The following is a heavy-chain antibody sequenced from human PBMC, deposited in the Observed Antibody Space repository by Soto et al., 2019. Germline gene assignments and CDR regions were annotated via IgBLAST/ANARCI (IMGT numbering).Heavy chain of an antibody. D-gene: IGHD2-8*01. CDR2: ISYDGSNK. CDR3: ARGLEAYCTNGVCYLNYYGMDV. V-gene: IGHV3-30-3*01. CDR1: GFTFSSYA. J-gene: IGHJ6*02. Sequence: HPGGSLRLSCAASGFTFSSYAMHWVRQAPGKGLEWVAVISYDGSNKYYADSVKGRFTISRDNSKNTLYLQMNSLRAEDTAVYYCARGLEAYCTNGVCYLNYYGMDVWGQGTTVTVSS.